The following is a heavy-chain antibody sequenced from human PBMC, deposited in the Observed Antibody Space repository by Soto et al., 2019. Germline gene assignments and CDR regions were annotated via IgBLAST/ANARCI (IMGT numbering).Heavy chain of an antibody. CDR3: ARYPTLYGSGSYAFDI. CDR1: GFTFSSYA. CDR2: ISYDGRNK. D-gene: IGHD3-10*01. V-gene: IGHV3-30*04. J-gene: IGHJ3*02. Sequence: GGSLRLSCAASGFTFSSYAMHWVRQAPGKGLEWVAVISYDGRNKYYSDSVKGRFTISRDNSKNTLYLQMNSLRAEDTAVYYCARYPTLYGSGSYAFDIWGQGTMVTVSS.